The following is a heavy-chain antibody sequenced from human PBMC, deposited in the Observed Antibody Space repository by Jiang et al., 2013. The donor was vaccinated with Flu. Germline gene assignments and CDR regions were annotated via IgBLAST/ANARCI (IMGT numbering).Heavy chain of an antibody. CDR3: ARGTSYSSSSGAVY. D-gene: IGHD6-6*01. V-gene: IGHV3-30*01. Sequence: FTISRDNSKNTLYLQMNSLRAEDTAVYYCARGTSYSSSSGAVYWGQGTLVTVSS. J-gene: IGHJ4*02.